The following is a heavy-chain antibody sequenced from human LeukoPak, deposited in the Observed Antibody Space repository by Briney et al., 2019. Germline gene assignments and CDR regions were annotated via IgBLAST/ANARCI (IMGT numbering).Heavy chain of an antibody. CDR3: ARGRSQYYDFWSGYYPEAFDI. CDR2: INPSGGST. Sequence: GASVKVSCKASGYTFTSYFMHWVRQAPGQGPEWMGLINPSGGSTSYAQKFQGRVTITADESTSTAYMELSSLRSEDTAVYYCARGRSQYYDFWSGYYPEAFDIWGQGTMVTVSS. CDR1: GYTFTSYF. V-gene: IGHV1-46*01. D-gene: IGHD3-3*01. J-gene: IGHJ3*02.